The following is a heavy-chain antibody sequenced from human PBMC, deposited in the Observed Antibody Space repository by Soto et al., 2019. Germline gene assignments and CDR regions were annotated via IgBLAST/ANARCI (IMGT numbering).Heavy chain of an antibody. J-gene: IGHJ6*02. Sequence: GGSLRLSCAASGFTFSSYEMNCVRQAPGKGLEWVSYISSSGSTIYYADSVKGRFTISRDNAKNSLYLQMNSLRAEDTAVYYCATQSSNYDFWTEWGVWGQGTTVTVSS. V-gene: IGHV3-48*03. CDR3: ATQSSNYDFWTEWGV. CDR1: GFTFSSYE. CDR2: ISSSGSTI. D-gene: IGHD3-3*01.